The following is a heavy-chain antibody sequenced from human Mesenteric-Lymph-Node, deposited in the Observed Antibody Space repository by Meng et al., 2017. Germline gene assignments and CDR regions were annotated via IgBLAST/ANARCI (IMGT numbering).Heavy chain of an antibody. D-gene: IGHD3-10*01. Sequence: QVQLKQWGEEVVKPSETLSLTCAGYGGSLSGYYWSWIRQPPGKGLEWMGEVYHNGVTKYSPSLRSRVVISIDTSKNQFSLNLRSVSAADTAMYYCARGGATPMIIKYWGPGTLVTVSS. CDR3: ARGGATPMIIKY. J-gene: IGHJ4*02. V-gene: IGHV4-34*02. CDR2: VYHNGVT. CDR1: GGSLSGYY.